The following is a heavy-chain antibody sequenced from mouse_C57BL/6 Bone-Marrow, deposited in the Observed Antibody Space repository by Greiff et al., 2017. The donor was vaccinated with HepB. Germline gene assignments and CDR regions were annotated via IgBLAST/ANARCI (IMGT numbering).Heavy chain of an antibody. J-gene: IGHJ4*01. CDR3: TTTVGDDYAMDY. Sequence: EVKVEESGGGLVQPGGSMKLSCAASGFTFSDAWMDWVRQSPEKGLEWVAEIRNKANNHATYYAESVKGRFTISRDDSKSSVYLQMNSLRAEDTGIYYCTTTVGDDYAMDYWGQGTSVTVSS. D-gene: IGHD1-1*01. CDR1: GFTFSDAW. V-gene: IGHV6-6*01. CDR2: IRNKANNHAT.